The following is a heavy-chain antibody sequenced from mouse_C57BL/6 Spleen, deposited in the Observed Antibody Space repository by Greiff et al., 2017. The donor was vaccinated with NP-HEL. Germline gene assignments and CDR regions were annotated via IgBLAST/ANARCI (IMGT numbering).Heavy chain of an antibody. Sequence: VHVKQSGPELVKPGASVKMSCKASGYTFTDYNMHWVKQSHGKSLEWIGYINPNNGGTSYNQKFKGKATLTVNKSSSTAYMELRSLTSEDSAVYYCARRGYGNQGFAYWGQGTLVTVSA. CDR2: INPNNGGT. D-gene: IGHD2-1*01. V-gene: IGHV1-22*01. J-gene: IGHJ3*01. CDR1: GYTFTDYN. CDR3: ARRGYGNQGFAY.